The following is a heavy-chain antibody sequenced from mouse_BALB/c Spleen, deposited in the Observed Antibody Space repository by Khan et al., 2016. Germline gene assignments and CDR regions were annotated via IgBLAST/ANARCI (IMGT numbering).Heavy chain of an antibody. J-gene: IGHJ2*01. V-gene: IGHV3-2*02. D-gene: IGHD4-1*02. CDR3: SSRNWDVDY. CDR2: IRYSGST. CDR1: GYSITSDYA. Sequence: EVKLEESGPGLVKPSQSLSLTCTVTGYSITSDYAWNWIRQFPGNKLEWMGYIRYSGSTSYNPSLKSRISITRDTSKNQFFLQLNSVTTEDTATYYCSSRNWDVDYWGQGTTLTVSS.